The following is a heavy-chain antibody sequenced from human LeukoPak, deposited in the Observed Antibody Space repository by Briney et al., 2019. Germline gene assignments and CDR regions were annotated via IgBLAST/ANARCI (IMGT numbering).Heavy chain of an antibody. V-gene: IGHV4-4*07. CDR2: IYTSGST. Sequence: SETLSLTCTVSGGSISSYYWSWIRQPAGKGLEWIGRIYTSGSTNYNPSLESRVTMSVDTSKNQFSLKLSSVTAADTAVYYCARDSNVYSSGWQHDAFDIWGQGTMVTVSS. CDR1: GGSISSYY. CDR3: ARDSNVYSSGWQHDAFDI. J-gene: IGHJ3*02. D-gene: IGHD6-19*01.